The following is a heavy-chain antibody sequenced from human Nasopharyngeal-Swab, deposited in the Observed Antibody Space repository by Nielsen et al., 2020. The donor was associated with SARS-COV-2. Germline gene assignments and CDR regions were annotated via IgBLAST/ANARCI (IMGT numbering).Heavy chain of an antibody. D-gene: IGHD6-13*01. Sequence: SETLSLTCTVSGGSISSSSYYWGWIRQPPGKGLEWIGSIYYSGSTYHNPSLKSRLTISVDTSKNQFSLKLSSVTAADTAVYYCARHSPTQRYSSSWSAGYYYGLDVWGQGTTVTVSS. CDR2: IYYSGST. J-gene: IGHJ6*02. V-gene: IGHV4-39*01. CDR3: ARHSPTQRYSSSWSAGYYYGLDV. CDR1: GGSISSSSYY.